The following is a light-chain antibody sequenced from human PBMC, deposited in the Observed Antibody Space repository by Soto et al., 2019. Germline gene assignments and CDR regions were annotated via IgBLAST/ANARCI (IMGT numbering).Light chain of an antibody. CDR3: PRDN. Sequence: EIVLTQSPGTLSLSPGERATLSCRVNQSISSHSLAWYQHKPGQPPRLLIYAASSRATGVPDRFSGSGSGTDFTLSISRLEPEDFAVYYCPRDNFGQGTKLEIK. CDR2: AAS. J-gene: IGKJ2*01. V-gene: IGKV3-20*01. CDR1: QSISSHS.